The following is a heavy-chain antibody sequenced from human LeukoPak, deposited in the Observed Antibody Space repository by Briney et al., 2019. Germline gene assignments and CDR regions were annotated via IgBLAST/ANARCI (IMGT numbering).Heavy chain of an antibody. Sequence: GGSLRLSCAASGFTFSSYAMSWVREAPGKGLEWVSAISGSGGSTYYADSVKGRLTISRDNSKNTLYLQMNSLRAEDTAVYYCAKDQGGITMVRAVSSFDIWGQGTMVTVSS. CDR1: GFTFSSYA. CDR3: AKDQGGITMVRAVSSFDI. D-gene: IGHD3-10*01. J-gene: IGHJ3*02. CDR2: ISGSGGST. V-gene: IGHV3-23*01.